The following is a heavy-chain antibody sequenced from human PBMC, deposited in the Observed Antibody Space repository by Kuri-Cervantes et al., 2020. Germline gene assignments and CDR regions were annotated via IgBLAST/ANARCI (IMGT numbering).Heavy chain of an antibody. D-gene: IGHD3-10*01. CDR2: INAGNGNT. CDR1: GYTFTSYA. J-gene: IGHJ3*02. V-gene: IGHV1-3*01. Sequence: ASVKVSCKASGYTFTSYAMHWVRQAPGQRLEWMGWINAGNGNTKYSQKFQGRVTITRDTSASTAYMELSSLRSEDTAVYYCAKRGEMQNLWFRELLLAFDIWGQGTMVTVSS. CDR3: AKRGEMQNLWFRELLLAFDI.